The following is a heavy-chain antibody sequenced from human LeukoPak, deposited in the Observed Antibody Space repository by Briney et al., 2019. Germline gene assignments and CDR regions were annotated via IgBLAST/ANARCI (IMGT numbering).Heavy chain of an antibody. J-gene: IGHJ4*02. CDR2: IYTFDNT. V-gene: IGHV4-4*07. CDR3: AREWGSTSPRPLDS. Sequence: SETLSLTCTVSGGSIRGYYWTWIRQPAGKGLEWIGRIYTFDNTNYNPSLKSRVTMSIDTSNNQFSLKLDSVTAADAAIYYCAREWGSTSPRPLDSWGQGSLVTVSS. CDR1: GGSIRGYY. D-gene: IGHD2-2*01.